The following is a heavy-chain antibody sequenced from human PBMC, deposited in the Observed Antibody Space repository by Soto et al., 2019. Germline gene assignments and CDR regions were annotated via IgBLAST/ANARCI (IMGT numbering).Heavy chain of an antibody. Sequence: EPLPLTCSVYGGSISSYYWSWIRQPPGKGLEWIGKLFFAGSAHYNPSLRNRVTMTVDTSKDQFSLTLTPGTAADTAVYNGARDGHGMDVWGQGTTVTVSS. CDR2: LFFAGSA. V-gene: IGHV4-59*01. CDR3: ARDGHGMDV. J-gene: IGHJ6*02. CDR1: GGSISSYY.